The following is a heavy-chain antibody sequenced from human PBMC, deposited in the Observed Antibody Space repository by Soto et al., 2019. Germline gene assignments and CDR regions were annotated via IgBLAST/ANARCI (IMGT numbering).Heavy chain of an antibody. V-gene: IGHV1-46*01. D-gene: IGHD3-10*01. CDR1: GYTFTSYY. CDR2: INPSGGST. J-gene: IGHJ4*02. Sequence: SVKGSCKASGYTFTSYYMHWGRQAPVQGLEWMGIINPSGGSTSYAQKFQGRVTMTRDTSTSTVYMELSSLRSEDTAVYYCARAPASSGTLWFGEYYFDYWGQGTLVTVSS. CDR3: ARAPASSGTLWFGEYYFDY.